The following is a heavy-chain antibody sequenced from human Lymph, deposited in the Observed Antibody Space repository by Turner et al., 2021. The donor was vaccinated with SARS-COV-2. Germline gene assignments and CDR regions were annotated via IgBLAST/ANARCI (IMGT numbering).Heavy chain of an antibody. CDR1: GYTFTSYD. J-gene: IGHJ6*02. CDR3: ARGRYSGGGMDV. Sequence: QVQLVQSGAEVKQPGASVKVSCKAPGYTFTSYDINLVRQATGQGLEWMGWMNPNSGKTGYAQKFQGRVTMTRNTSISTAYMELSSLRSEDTAVYYCARGRYSGGGMDVWGQGTTVTVSS. V-gene: IGHV1-8*02. CDR2: MNPNSGKT. D-gene: IGHD1-26*01.